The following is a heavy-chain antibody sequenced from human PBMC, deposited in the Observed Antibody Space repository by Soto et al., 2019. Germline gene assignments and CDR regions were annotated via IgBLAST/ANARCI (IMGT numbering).Heavy chain of an antibody. Sequence: ASVKFSCKASGYTFTGYYMHWVRQAPGQGLEWMGWINPNSGGTNYAQKFQGRVTMTRDTSISTAYMELSRLRSDDTAVYYCARELGAVAATGYYYYYGMDVWGQGTTVTVSS. J-gene: IGHJ6*02. CDR1: GYTFTGYY. CDR3: ARELGAVAATGYYYYYGMDV. D-gene: IGHD6-19*01. V-gene: IGHV1-2*02. CDR2: INPNSGGT.